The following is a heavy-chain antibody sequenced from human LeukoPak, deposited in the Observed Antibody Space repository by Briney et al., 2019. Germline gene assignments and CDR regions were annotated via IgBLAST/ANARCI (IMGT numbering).Heavy chain of an antibody. V-gene: IGHV3-21*01. J-gene: IGHJ4*02. CDR3: AREHSATYFDY. CDR1: GFTFSSYS. D-gene: IGHD1-26*01. Sequence: GGSLRLSCAASGFTFSSYSMNWVRQAPGKGLEWVSSITSSSSYIYYADSVKGRFTISRDNAKNSLYLQMNSLRAEDTAVYYCAREHSATYFDYWGQGTLVTVSS. CDR2: ITSSSSYI.